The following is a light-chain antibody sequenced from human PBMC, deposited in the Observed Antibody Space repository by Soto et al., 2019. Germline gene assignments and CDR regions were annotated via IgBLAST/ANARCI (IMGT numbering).Light chain of an antibody. CDR2: VAS. Sequence: EIELTKSAGTLSLSPGERATLSCRASQSVSSNLAWYQQKPGQAPRLLIYVASCRSAGIQARCSGSSCRTDSTLTISILEPDDFAVYCWQQRSHWPSFGQGTRLEIK. CDR3: QQRSHWPS. CDR1: QSVSSN. J-gene: IGKJ5*01. V-gene: IGKV3-11*01.